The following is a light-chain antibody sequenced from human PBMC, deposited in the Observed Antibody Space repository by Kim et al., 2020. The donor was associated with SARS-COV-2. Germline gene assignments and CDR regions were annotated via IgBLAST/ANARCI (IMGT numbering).Light chain of an antibody. CDR3: QSYDSSNRWV. CDR2: EDN. V-gene: IGLV6-57*03. Sequence: KTVTISCTRSSGSIARNYVQWYQQRPGSAPTPVIYEDNQRPSGVPDRFSGSIDSSSNSASLTISGLKTEDEADYYCQSYDSSNRWVFGGGTQLTVL. CDR1: SGSIARNY. J-gene: IGLJ3*02.